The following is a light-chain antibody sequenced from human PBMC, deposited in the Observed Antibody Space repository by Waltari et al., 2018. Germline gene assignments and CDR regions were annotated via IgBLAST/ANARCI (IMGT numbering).Light chain of an antibody. J-gene: IGKJ1*01. V-gene: IGKV3-20*01. CDR2: DTL. CDR3: QMYVRLPAT. CDR1: QSVGRS. Sequence: ENVLTQSPGPLSLSPGERATLPCRLSQSVGRSLAWYQQKPGQAPRLLIFDTLSRATGIPDRFSGSWSGTDFRLTISRLEPEDFAVYYCQMYVRLPATFGQGTKVEI.